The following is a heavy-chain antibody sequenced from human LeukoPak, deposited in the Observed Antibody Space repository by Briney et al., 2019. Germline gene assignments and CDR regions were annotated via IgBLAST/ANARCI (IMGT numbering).Heavy chain of an antibody. CDR1: DYTFTSYG. Sequence: GASVKVSCKASDYTFTSYGISWVRQAPGQGLEWMGWINTYNGDTNYAQKVQGRVTMTTDTSTSTAYMELRSLRSEDTAVYYCARGCGGGVCYRPNFDNWGQGTLVTVSS. J-gene: IGHJ4*02. V-gene: IGHV1-18*01. CDR3: ARGCGGGVCYRPNFDN. CDR2: INTYNGDT. D-gene: IGHD2-21*02.